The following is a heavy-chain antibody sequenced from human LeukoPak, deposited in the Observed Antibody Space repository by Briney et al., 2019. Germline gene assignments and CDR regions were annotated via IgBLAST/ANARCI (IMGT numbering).Heavy chain of an antibody. Sequence: SQTLSLTCAISGDSFSSNSAVWNWIRQSPSRGLEWLGRTYYRSKWSTYYAVSVKSRISINRDTSKNQISLQLNSVTPEDTAVYYCARSTGPVDYWGQGTLVTVSS. CDR3: ARSTGPVDY. D-gene: IGHD1-1*01. J-gene: IGHJ4*02. CDR1: GDSFSSNSAV. CDR2: TYYRSKWST. V-gene: IGHV6-1*01.